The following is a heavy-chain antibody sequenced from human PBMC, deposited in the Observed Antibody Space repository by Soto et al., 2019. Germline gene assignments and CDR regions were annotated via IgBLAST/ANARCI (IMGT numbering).Heavy chain of an antibody. D-gene: IGHD3-22*01. Sequence: QVQLVESGGGVVQPGRSLRLSCTASGFTLSDYGMHWVRQAPGTGLEWVAVIWHDGGEKYYADSVTGRFTISRDNSKNTVHLQIDSLGTEDTALYYCARDPGRDSPIDYWGQGPLVTVSS. CDR2: IWHDGGEK. V-gene: IGHV3-33*01. J-gene: IGHJ4*02. CDR1: GFTLSDYG. CDR3: ARDPGRDSPIDY.